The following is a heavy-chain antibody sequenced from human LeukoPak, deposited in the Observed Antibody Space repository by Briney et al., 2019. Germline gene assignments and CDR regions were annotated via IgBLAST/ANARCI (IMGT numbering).Heavy chain of an antibody. D-gene: IGHD3-10*01. Sequence: SETLSLTCTVSGYSINSGYTWGWIRQPPGKGLEGIGNIYHSGGTYSNPSLTSRATLSVETSKNQFSLKLTSVTAADTAVYYCARDVVGGVKYWGQGTLVTVSS. V-gene: IGHV4-38-2*02. CDR3: ARDVVGGVKY. CDR2: IYHSGGT. CDR1: GYSINSGYT. J-gene: IGHJ4*02.